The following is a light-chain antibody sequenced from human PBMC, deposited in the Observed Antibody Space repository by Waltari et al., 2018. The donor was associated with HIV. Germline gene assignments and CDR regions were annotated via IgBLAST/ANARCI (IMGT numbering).Light chain of an antibody. CDR1: NLGDKY. J-gene: IGLJ3*02. CDR3: QAWASGTRVV. V-gene: IGLV3-1*01. Sequence: ELTQPPSVSVSPGQTASITCSGANLGDKYACWYRQKPGQSPVLIIYQDDKRPSGIPERISGSNSGNTATLTISGTQPVDEADYYCQAWASGTRVVFGGGTKLTVL. CDR2: QDD.